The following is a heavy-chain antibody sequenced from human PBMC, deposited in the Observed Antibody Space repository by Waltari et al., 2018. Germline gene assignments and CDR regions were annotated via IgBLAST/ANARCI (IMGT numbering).Heavy chain of an antibody. CDR2: MSYDGFSK. J-gene: IGHJ4*02. CDR1: AFTYRTSI. CDR3: GREGGTSGYSGYLDT. D-gene: IGHD2-15*01. Sequence: QVQLVESGGGVVQPGRSLRLSCAAPAFTYRTSIIHWVRQAPGKGLEVVAAMSYDGFSKYYADSVKGRFSIGRDDSQNTVYLQANSLTTEDTAVYYCGREGGTSGYSGYLDTWGQGTLVTVSS. V-gene: IGHV3-30*01.